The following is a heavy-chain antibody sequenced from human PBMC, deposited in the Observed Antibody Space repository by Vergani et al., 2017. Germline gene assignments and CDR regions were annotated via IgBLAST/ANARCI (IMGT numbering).Heavy chain of an antibody. D-gene: IGHD1-1*01. V-gene: IGHV5-51*01. CDR1: VYSFGNYW. Sequence: EVQLVQSGAEVKKPGESLKISCKGSVYSFGNYWIGWVRQMPGKGLEWMGIIYPADSDTRYSPSFQGQVTISADKSISTAFLQWDSLKASDTALYYCARHTTYTDSWGQGTLVTVSS. CDR2: IYPADSDT. J-gene: IGHJ4*02. CDR3: ARHTTYTDS.